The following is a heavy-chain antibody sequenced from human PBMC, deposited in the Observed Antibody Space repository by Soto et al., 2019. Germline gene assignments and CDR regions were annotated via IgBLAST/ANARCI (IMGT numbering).Heavy chain of an antibody. CDR2: IHYSGGT. Sequence: SETLSLTCTVSGDSTSTYYWSWIRQPPGKGLEWIGHIHYSGGTNYNPSLKSRVTISVDTSKSHLSLKLSSVTPADTAVYYCARDEAYYYGSGSPRRFDPWGQGTLVTVSS. J-gene: IGHJ5*02. CDR3: ARDEAYYYGSGSPRRFDP. D-gene: IGHD3-10*01. V-gene: IGHV4-59*01. CDR1: GDSTSTYY.